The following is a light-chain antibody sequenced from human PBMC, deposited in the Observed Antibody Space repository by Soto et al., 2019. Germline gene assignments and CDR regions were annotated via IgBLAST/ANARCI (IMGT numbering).Light chain of an antibody. CDR3: QQANSFPYT. CDR2: ATS. CDR1: QDINKW. Sequence: DIQMTQSPSSVSASVGERVTITCRASQDINKWLAWYQQKPGTAPKLLIYATSSLQSGVPSRFSGSGSGTVFTLSINSLQPEDFATYFCQQANSFPYTFGQGTKLEIK. J-gene: IGKJ2*01. V-gene: IGKV1D-12*01.